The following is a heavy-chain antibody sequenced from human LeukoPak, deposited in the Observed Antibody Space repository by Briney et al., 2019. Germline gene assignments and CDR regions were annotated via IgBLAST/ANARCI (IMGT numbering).Heavy chain of an antibody. Sequence: PGGSLRLSCAASGFTFSSYGMHWVRQAPGKGLEWVAVIWYDGSNKYYADSVKGRFTISRDNSKNTLYLQMNSLRAEDTAVYYCARDPNYYDSSGYYRDAFDIWGQGTMVTVSS. D-gene: IGHD3-22*01. CDR2: IWYDGSNK. J-gene: IGHJ3*02. V-gene: IGHV3-33*01. CDR3: ARDPNYYDSSGYYRDAFDI. CDR1: GFTFSSYG.